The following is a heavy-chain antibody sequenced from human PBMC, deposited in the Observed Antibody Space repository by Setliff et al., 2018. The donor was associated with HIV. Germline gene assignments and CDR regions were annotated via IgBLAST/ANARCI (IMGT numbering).Heavy chain of an antibody. Sequence: SETLSLTCAVYGGSFSSYYWSWIRQPPGKGLEWIGAINHSGSTNYNPSPKSRVTISVDTSTNDVSLKLRSVTAADTAVYYCARQGAVTGHSFDYWGQGALVTVSS. J-gene: IGHJ4*02. CDR2: INHSGST. D-gene: IGHD6-19*01. V-gene: IGHV4-34*01. CDR1: GGSFSSYY. CDR3: ARQGAVTGHSFDY.